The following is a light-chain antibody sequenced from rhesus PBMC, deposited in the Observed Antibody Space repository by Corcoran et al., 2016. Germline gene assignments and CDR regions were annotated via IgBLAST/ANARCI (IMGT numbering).Light chain of an antibody. J-gene: IGLJ1*01. CDR1: NSNIGTYG. V-gene: IGLV1-64*01. CDR3: QSYDSSLDAYI. Sequence: QSVLTQPPSVSGAPGQKVTISCSGSNSNIGTYGAHWYRQLPGTAPKLLMYDNVKRPSGISDRFSGSKSGTSASLAITGLQTEDEADYYCQSYDSSLDAYIFGGGTRLTV. CDR2: DNV.